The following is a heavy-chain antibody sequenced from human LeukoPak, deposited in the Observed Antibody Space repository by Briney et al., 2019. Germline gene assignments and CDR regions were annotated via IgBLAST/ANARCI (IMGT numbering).Heavy chain of an antibody. V-gene: IGHV4-59*01. Sequence: PSETLSLTCTVSGGSISSYFWNWIRQPPGQGLEWIGYMSNTGITKYNPFLKSRVTISADTSKNQFSLNLKSVTAADTAVYYCAKASVATAVLFDSWGQGTLVAVSS. CDR2: MSNTGIT. CDR1: GGSISSYF. CDR3: AKASVATAVLFDS. D-gene: IGHD5-12*01. J-gene: IGHJ4*02.